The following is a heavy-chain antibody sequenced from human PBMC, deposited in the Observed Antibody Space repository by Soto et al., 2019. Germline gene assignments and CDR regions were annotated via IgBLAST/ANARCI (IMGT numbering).Heavy chain of an antibody. CDR3: ARVYGDYLDY. Sequence: TETLSITCTVSGGSISIYYLCWIRQPPGKGLEWIGYIYYSGSTNYNPSLKSRVTISVDTSKNQFSLKLSSVTAADTAVYYCARVYGDYLDYWGQGTLVTVS. J-gene: IGHJ4*02. CDR1: GGSISIYY. V-gene: IGHV4-59*01. D-gene: IGHD4-17*01. CDR2: IYYSGST.